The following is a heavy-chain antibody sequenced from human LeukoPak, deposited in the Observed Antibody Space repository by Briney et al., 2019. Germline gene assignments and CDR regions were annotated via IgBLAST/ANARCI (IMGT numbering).Heavy chain of an antibody. J-gene: IGHJ6*02. V-gene: IGHV4-34*01. CDR2: INHSGYT. D-gene: IGHD6-13*01. CDR1: GGSFSNYY. Sequence: SETLSLTCAVYGGSFSNYYWSWIRQPPGKGLEWIGEINHSGYTNYNPSLKSRVTISVDTPKNQFSLKLSPVTAADTAVYYCASLVAAAGTGDAYYGMDVWGQGTTVTVSS. CDR3: ASLVAAAGTGDAYYGMDV.